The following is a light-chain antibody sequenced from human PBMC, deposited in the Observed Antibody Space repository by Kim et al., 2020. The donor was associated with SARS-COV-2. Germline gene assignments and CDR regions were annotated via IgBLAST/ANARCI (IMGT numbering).Light chain of an antibody. CDR1: QSVLSSSNNRNY. J-gene: IGKJ1*01. Sequence: ATINCTSSQSVLSSSNNRNYLTWYQQKPGQPPKLLIYWASTRESGVPDRFSGSGSGTDFTLTISSLQAEDVAVYYCQHYYTTPHTFGQGTKVDIK. CDR2: WAS. CDR3: QHYYTTPHT. V-gene: IGKV4-1*01.